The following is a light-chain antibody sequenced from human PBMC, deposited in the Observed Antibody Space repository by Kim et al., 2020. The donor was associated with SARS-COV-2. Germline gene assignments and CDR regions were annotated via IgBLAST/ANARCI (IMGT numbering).Light chain of an antibody. CDR2: GAS. CDR1: QSISGN. J-gene: IGKJ4*01. Sequence: SPGERATLSCRASQSISGNLAWYQQKPGQAPRLLIYGASTRATGIPARFSGSGSGTEFTLTISSLQSEDFALYYCQQYNNWPPLTFGGGTKVDIK. V-gene: IGKV3-15*01. CDR3: QQYNNWPPLT.